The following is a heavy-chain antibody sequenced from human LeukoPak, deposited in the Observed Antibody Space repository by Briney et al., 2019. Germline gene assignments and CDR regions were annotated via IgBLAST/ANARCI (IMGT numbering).Heavy chain of an antibody. CDR1: GFTFSTYS. D-gene: IGHD2-2*01. CDR3: ARDHDCSSSICYSV. V-gene: IGHV3-21*01. J-gene: IGHJ4*02. CDR2: ISSSSSYI. Sequence: GGSLRLSCAASGFTFSTYSMNWVRQAPGKGLEWVSSISSSSSYIYYADSVKGRFTISRDNAKNSLYLQMNSLRAEDTAVYYCARDHDCSSSICYSVWGQGTLVTVSS.